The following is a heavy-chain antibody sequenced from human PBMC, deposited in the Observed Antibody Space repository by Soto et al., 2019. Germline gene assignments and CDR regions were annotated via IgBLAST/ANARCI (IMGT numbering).Heavy chain of an antibody. CDR2: ISAYNGNT. CDR3: ARITNRLLEDAFDV. D-gene: IGHD3-3*01. J-gene: IGHJ3*01. Sequence: QVQLVQSGAAVQKPGASLKVSCKASGYTFTRYGISWVRQSPGQWLEWMGWISAYNGNTNYAQKLQGRVTMTTDTAASTAYMELGSLRSDDTAVYYCARITNRLLEDAFDVWGQGTMVTVSS. V-gene: IGHV1-18*01. CDR1: GYTFTRYG.